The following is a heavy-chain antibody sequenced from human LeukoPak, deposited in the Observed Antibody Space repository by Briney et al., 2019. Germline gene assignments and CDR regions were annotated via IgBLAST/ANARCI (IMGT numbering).Heavy chain of an antibody. V-gene: IGHV1-46*01. CDR3: ARFCYGDYCFDY. Sequence: GASVKVSCKASGYTFTSYYMHWVRQAPGQGLEWMGIINPSGGSTSYAQKFQGRVTMTRDTSKSQFSLKLSSVTAADTAVYYCARFCYGDYCFDYWGQGTLVTVSS. CDR2: INPSGGST. J-gene: IGHJ4*02. CDR1: GYTFTSYY. D-gene: IGHD4-17*01.